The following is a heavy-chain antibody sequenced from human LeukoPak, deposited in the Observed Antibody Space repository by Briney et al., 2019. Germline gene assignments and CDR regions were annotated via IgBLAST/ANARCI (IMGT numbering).Heavy chain of an antibody. D-gene: IGHD6-19*01. CDR3: ARRSTLYSSGRFYFDY. V-gene: IGHV1-18*01. Sequence: ASMKVSCKASGYTFTNYGITWVRQAPGQGLEWMGWISAHDGTRNYALKHEDRVTMTTDTSTSTAYMELRGLRSDDTAVYYCARRSTLYSSGRFYFDYWGQGTLVTVSS. J-gene: IGHJ4*02. CDR1: GYTFTNYG. CDR2: ISAHDGTR.